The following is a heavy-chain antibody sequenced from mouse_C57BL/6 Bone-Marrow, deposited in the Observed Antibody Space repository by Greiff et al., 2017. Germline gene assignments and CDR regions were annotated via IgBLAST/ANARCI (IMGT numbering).Heavy chain of an antibody. CDR3: ARYNYDEAMDY. V-gene: IGHV1-52*01. CDR2: IDPSDSET. CDR1: GYTFTSYW. Sequence: VQLQQPGAELVRPGSSVKLSCKASGYTFTSYWMHWVKQRPIQGLEWIGNIDPSDSETPYNQKFKDKATLTVDQSSSTAYMRLSSLTSEDSAVYYCARYNYDEAMDYWGQGTSVTVSS. J-gene: IGHJ4*01. D-gene: IGHD2-12*01.